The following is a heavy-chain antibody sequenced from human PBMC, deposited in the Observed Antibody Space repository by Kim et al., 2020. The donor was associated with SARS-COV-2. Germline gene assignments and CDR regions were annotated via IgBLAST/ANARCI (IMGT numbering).Heavy chain of an antibody. D-gene: IGHD6-6*01. V-gene: IGHV4-39*01. J-gene: IGHJ6*02. CDR3: ARQVAARLYYYYGMDV. Sequence: LKSRVTISVDTSKNQFSLKLSSVTAADTAVYYCARQVAARLYYYYGMDVWGQGTTVTVSS.